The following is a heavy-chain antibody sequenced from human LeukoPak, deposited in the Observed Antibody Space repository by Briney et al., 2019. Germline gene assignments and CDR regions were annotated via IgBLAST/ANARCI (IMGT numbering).Heavy chain of an antibody. CDR1: GYTFTGYY. J-gene: IGHJ4*02. CDR2: INPNSGGT. CDR3: AREPITMIDGGFDY. Sequence: GASVKVSCKASGYTFTGYYMHWVRQAPGQGLEWMGWINPNSGGTNYAQKFQGRVTMTRDTSISTAYMELSRLRSDDTAVYYCAREPITMIDGGFDYWGQGTLVTVSS. V-gene: IGHV1-2*02. D-gene: IGHD3-22*01.